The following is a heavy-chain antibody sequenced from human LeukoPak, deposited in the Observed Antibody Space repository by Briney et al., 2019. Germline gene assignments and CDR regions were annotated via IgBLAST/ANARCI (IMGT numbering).Heavy chain of an antibody. CDR1: GFTFSSYW. CDR2: IKQDGSEK. V-gene: IGHV3-7*01. Sequence: GGSLRLSCAASGFTFSSYWMSWVRQAPGKGLEWVANIKQDGSEKYYVDSVKGRFTISRDNAKNSLYLQMDSLRAEDTAVYYCAKEDYSSNTDYWGQGTLVTVSS. D-gene: IGHD6-13*01. CDR3: AKEDYSSNTDY. J-gene: IGHJ4*02.